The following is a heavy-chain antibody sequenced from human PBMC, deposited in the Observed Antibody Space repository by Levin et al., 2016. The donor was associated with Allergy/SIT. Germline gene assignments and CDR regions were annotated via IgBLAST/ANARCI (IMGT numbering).Heavy chain of an antibody. CDR1: GGTFSNYG. V-gene: IGHV1-69*13. J-gene: IGHJ4*02. Sequence: SVKVSCKASGGTFSNYGIIWVRQAPGQGPEWMGGIIPIFGPANYAQRFQGRVTITADESTSTAYMELSSLRSEDTAIYYCARDLIGDAYPFDYWGQGTLVTVSS. CDR3: ARDLIGDAYPFDY. D-gene: IGHD7-27*01. CDR2: IIPIFGPA.